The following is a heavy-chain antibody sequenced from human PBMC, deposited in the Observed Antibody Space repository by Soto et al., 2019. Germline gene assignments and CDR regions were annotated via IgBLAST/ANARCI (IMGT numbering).Heavy chain of an antibody. D-gene: IGHD2-15*01. Sequence: GSLRLSCAASGFTFSSHWMTWIRQAPGKGLEWVANIAHDGSEIYYADSVKGRFTISRDNAKNSLYLQMNSLRAEDTAVYYCARGGYYYQDWGQGTLVTVSS. V-gene: IGHV3-7*01. CDR3: ARGGYYYQD. CDR2: IAHDGSEI. CDR1: GFTFSSHW. J-gene: IGHJ4*02.